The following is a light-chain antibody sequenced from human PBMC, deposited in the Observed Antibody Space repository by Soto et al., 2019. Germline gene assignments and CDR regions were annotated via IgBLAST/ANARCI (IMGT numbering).Light chain of an antibody. CDR2: GAS. CDR3: QEYNNWPPGVT. CDR1: QSVSSN. Sequence: EIVMTQSPATLSVSPGERATLSCRASQSVSSNLAWYQQKPGQAPRLLIYGASTRATGIPARFSGSGSGTEFTLTISRLQSEDFAVYYCQEYNNWPPGVTFGQGTKLEIK. V-gene: IGKV3-15*01. J-gene: IGKJ2*01.